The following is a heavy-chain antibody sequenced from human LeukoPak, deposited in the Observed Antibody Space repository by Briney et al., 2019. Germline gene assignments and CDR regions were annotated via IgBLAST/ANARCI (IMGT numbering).Heavy chain of an antibody. V-gene: IGHV3-21*01. J-gene: IGHJ4*02. CDR2: ISSSSSYV. CDR1: GFTFSSYS. D-gene: IGHD4-17*01. CDR3: ARPYDYGDYFDY. Sequence: GGALRLSCAASGFTFSSYSMNWVGQAPGKGLEGVSSISSSSSYVYYADSVKGRFTISRDNAKNSLYLQMDSLRAEDTAVYYCARPYDYGDYFDYWGQGTLVTVSS.